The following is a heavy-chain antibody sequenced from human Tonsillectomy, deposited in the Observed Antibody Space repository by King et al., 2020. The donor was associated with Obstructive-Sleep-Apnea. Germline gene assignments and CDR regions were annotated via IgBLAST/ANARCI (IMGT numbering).Heavy chain of an antibody. J-gene: IGHJ6*02. CDR1: GYSFTSYW. CDR2: IYPGDSDT. CDR3: ARRPGIAAAGTFNYYYGMDV. V-gene: IGHV5-51*01. D-gene: IGHD6-13*01. Sequence: QLVQSGAEVKKPGESLKISCKGSGYSFTSYWIGWVRQMPGKGLEWMGIIYPGDSDTRYSPSFQGQVTISADKSISTAYLQGSSLKASDTAMYYCARRPGIAAAGTFNYYYGMDVWGQGTTVTVSS.